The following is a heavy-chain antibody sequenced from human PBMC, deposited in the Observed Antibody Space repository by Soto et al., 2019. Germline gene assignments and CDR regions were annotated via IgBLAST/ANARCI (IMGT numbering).Heavy chain of an antibody. V-gene: IGHV1-3*01. CDR3: GRGAGTSKIYAMGMDV. CDR1: AFNLRSYS. D-gene: IGHD2-2*01. Sequence: QAQLVQSGPEVQKPGASMKVSCKASAFNLRSYSIHWVRQAPGQRLEWMGQINGDSGKPRYSHRFEGRVTFKRDTDASTATLELHSLRPEDTAVYYCGRGAGTSKIYAMGMDVWGQGTAVSVSS. J-gene: IGHJ6*02. CDR2: INGDSGKP.